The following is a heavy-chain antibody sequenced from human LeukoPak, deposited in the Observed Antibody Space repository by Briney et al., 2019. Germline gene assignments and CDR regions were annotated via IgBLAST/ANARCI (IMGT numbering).Heavy chain of an antibody. CDR3: ARAYSSSWYLLDY. Sequence: KPGGSLRLSCAASGFTFSSYSMNWVRQAPGEGLEWVSSISSSSSYIYYADSVKGRFTISSDNAKNSLYLQMDSLRAEDTAVYYCARAYSSSWYLLDYWGQGTLVTVSS. D-gene: IGHD6-13*01. J-gene: IGHJ4*02. V-gene: IGHV3-21*01. CDR2: ISSSSSYI. CDR1: GFTFSSYS.